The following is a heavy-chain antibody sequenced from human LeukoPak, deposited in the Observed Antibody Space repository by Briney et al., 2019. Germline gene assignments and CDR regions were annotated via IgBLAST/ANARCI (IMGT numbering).Heavy chain of an antibody. CDR1: GYSFTSHV. Sequence: GASVKVSCKASGYSFTSHVIHWLRQAPGQGLEWMGWISAYNGNTNYAQKLQGRVTMTTDTSTSTAYMELRSLRSDDTAVYYCARDGSGNAFDIWGQGTMVTVSS. J-gene: IGHJ3*02. V-gene: IGHV1-18*01. D-gene: IGHD1-14*01. CDR3: ARDGSGNAFDI. CDR2: ISAYNGNT.